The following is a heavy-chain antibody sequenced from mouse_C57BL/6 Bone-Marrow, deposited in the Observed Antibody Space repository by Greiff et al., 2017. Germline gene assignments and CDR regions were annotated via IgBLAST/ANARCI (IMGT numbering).Heavy chain of an antibody. CDR3: ARDYYSNLWYFDV. CDR1: GYTFTSYW. J-gene: IGHJ1*03. D-gene: IGHD2-5*01. Sequence: VQLQQPGAELVRPGSSVKLSCKASGYTFTSYWMHWVKQRPIQGLEWIGNIDPSDSETHYNQKFKDKATLTVDKSSSTAYMQLSSLTSEDSAVYYCARDYYSNLWYFDVWGTGTTVTVSS. V-gene: IGHV1-52*01. CDR2: IDPSDSET.